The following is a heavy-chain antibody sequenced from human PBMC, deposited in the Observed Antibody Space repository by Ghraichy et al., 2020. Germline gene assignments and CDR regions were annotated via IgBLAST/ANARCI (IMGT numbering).Heavy chain of an antibody. CDR2: ISSSGSTI. CDR3: ARDSGYSYSTSGMDV. CDR1: GFTFSDYY. D-gene: IGHD5-18*01. V-gene: IGHV3-11*04. Sequence: GGSLRLSCAASGFTFSDYYMSWTRQAPGKGLEWVSYISSSGSTIYYADSVKGRFTISRDNAKNSLYLQMNSLRAEDTAVYYCARDSGYSYSTSGMDVWGQGTTVTVSS. J-gene: IGHJ6*02.